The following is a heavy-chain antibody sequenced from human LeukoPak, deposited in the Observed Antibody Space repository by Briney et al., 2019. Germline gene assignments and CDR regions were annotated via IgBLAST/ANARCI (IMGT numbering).Heavy chain of an antibody. CDR2: IWYDGSNK. Sequence: GGSLRLSCAASGFTFSSYGMHWVSQARGKGLEWVAVIWYDGSNKYYADSVKGRFTISRDNSKNTLYLQMNSLRAEDTAVYYCARVLYSSSWCFDYWGQGTLVTVSS. J-gene: IGHJ4*02. CDR3: ARVLYSSSWCFDY. V-gene: IGHV3-33*01. D-gene: IGHD6-13*01. CDR1: GFTFSSYG.